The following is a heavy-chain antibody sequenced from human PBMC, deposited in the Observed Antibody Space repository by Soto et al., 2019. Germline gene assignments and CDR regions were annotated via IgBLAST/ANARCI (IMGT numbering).Heavy chain of an antibody. CDR3: ARVVVVVAATINWFDP. V-gene: IGHV4-34*01. D-gene: IGHD2-15*01. Sequence: SETLSLTCAVYGGSFSGYYWSWIRQPPGKGLEWIGEINHSGSTNYNPSLKSRVTISVDTSKNQFSLKLSSVTAADTAVYYCARVVVVVAATINWFDPWGQGTLVTVSS. CDR1: GGSFSGYY. J-gene: IGHJ5*02. CDR2: INHSGST.